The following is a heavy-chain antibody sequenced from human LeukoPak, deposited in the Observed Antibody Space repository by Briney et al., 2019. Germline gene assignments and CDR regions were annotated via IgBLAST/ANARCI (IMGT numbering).Heavy chain of an antibody. V-gene: IGHV3-7*04. CDR3: ARELYSGFRHSPFDY. CDR2: IKEGGSER. J-gene: IGHJ4*02. CDR1: GSTFSSYW. D-gene: IGHD5-12*01. Sequence: GGSLRLSCAASGSTFSSYWMSWVRQAPGKGLEWVANIKEGGSERYYVESVRGRFTISRDNAKNSLYLQMNSLRAEDTAVYYCARELYSGFRHSPFDYWGQGTLVTVSS.